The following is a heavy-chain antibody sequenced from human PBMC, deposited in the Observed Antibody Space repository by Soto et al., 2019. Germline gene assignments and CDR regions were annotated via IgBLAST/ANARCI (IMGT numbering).Heavy chain of an antibody. Sequence: PGVLLRHSCEASGFDFGSYGMHWVRQAPGKGLEWVAIIWYDGSNKYYADSVKGRFTISRDNSKNTLYLQMNSLRAEDTAVYYCAKVYTPAPLGPFGPWGQGTLVTVSS. D-gene: IGHD6-25*01. J-gene: IGHJ5*02. CDR2: IWYDGSNK. CDR3: AKVYTPAPLGPFGP. V-gene: IGHV3-30*02. CDR1: GFDFGSYG.